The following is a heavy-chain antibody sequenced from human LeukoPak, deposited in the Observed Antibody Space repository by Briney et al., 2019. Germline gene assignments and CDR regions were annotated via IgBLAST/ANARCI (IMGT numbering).Heavy chain of an antibody. V-gene: IGHV3-23*01. J-gene: IGHJ2*01. CDR3: AKSDRFRVHCSSTSCYGWYFDL. Sequence: GGSLRLSCAASGFTFSSYAMSWVRQAPGKGLEWVSAISGSGGSTYYADSVKGRFTNSRDNSKNTLYLQMNSLRAEDTAVYYCAKSDRFRVHCSSTSCYGWYFDLWGRGTLVTVSS. D-gene: IGHD2-2*01. CDR2: ISGSGGST. CDR1: GFTFSSYA.